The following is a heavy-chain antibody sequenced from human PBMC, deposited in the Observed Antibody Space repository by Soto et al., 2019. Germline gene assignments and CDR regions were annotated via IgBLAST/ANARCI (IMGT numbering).Heavy chain of an antibody. V-gene: IGHV1-3*01. Sequence: ASVKVSCKASGYTFTSYAMHWVRQAPGQRLEWMGWINAGNGNTKYSQKFQGRVTITRDTSASTAYMELSSLRSEDTVVYYCASFPNQGDPSYYYMDVWGKGTTVTVSS. CDR3: ASFPNQGDPSYYYMDV. J-gene: IGHJ6*03. CDR1: GYTFTSYA. D-gene: IGHD2-21*02. CDR2: INAGNGNT.